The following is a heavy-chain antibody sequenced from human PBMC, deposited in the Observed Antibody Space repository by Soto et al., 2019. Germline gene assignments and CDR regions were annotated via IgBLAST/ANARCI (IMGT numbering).Heavy chain of an antibody. CDR2: ISWNSGSI. D-gene: IGHD6-19*01. CDR3: AKSSAVAGHYYYYGMDV. V-gene: IGHV3-9*01. J-gene: IGHJ6*02. CDR1: GFTFDDYA. Sequence: GGSLRLSCAASGFTFDDYAMHWVRQAPGKGLEWVSGISWNSGSIGYADSVKGRFTISRDNAKNSLYLQMNSLRAEDTALYYCAKSSAVAGHYYYYGMDVWGQGTTVTVSS.